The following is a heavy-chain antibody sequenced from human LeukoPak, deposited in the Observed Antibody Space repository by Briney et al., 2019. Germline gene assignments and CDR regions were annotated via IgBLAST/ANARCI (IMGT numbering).Heavy chain of an antibody. J-gene: IGHJ4*02. CDR2: ISGDAADI. V-gene: IGHV3-23*01. Sequence: GGSLRLSCAASGLTFRNYGMSWVRQAPGKGLEGVSAISGDAADIFYADSAKGRFTISRDNSKNALHLQMNSLRVEDTAVYYCAQGHSHTAMYFWGQGTLVTVSS. CDR3: AQGHSHTAMYF. CDR1: GLTFRNYG. D-gene: IGHD5-18*01.